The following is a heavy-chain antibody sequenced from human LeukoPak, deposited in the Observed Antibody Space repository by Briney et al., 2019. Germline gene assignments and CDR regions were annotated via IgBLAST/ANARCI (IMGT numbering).Heavy chain of an antibody. CDR1: GGSFSGYY. CDR2: IYYSGST. V-gene: IGHV4-34*01. D-gene: IGHD3-10*01. J-gene: IGHJ5*02. Sequence: SETLSLTCAVYGGSFSGYYWSWIRQPPGKGLEWIGIIYYSGSTYYNPSLKSRVTISVDTSKNQFSLKLSSVTAADTAVYYCARRGKFGELFHNWFDPWGQGTLVTVSS. CDR3: ARRGKFGELFHNWFDP.